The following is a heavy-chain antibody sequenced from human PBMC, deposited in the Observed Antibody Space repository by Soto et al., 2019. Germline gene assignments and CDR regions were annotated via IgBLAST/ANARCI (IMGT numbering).Heavy chain of an antibody. Sequence: QVQLQESGPGLVKPSQTLSLTCTVSGGSISSGGYYWSWIRQHPGKGLEWIGYIYYSGSTYYNPSLKSRVTISVDTSKNQFSLKLSSVTAADTVVYYCASSLIRGYDFWSGYFDYWGQGTLVTVSS. CDR1: GGSISSGGYY. J-gene: IGHJ4*02. CDR2: IYYSGST. D-gene: IGHD3-3*01. V-gene: IGHV4-31*03. CDR3: ASSLIRGYDFWSGYFDY.